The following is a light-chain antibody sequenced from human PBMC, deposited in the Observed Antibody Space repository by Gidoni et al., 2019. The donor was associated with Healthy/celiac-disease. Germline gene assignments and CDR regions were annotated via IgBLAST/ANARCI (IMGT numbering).Light chain of an antibody. V-gene: IGKV3-20*01. J-gene: IGKJ1*01. CDR3: QQYGSSPPGGT. Sequence: EIVWTQSPGTLSLAPGERATLSCRASQSVSSSYLAWYQQKPGQAPRLLIYAASSRATGIPDRFSGRGSGTDFPLTISRLEPEDFAVYYCQQYGSSPPGGTFXQXTKVEIK. CDR2: AAS. CDR1: QSVSSSY.